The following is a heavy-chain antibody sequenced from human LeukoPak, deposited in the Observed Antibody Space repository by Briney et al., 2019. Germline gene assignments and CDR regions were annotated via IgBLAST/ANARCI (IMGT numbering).Heavy chain of an antibody. CDR2: IYTSGST. D-gene: IGHD2-2*01. J-gene: IGHJ6*03. Sequence: SETLSLTCTVSGGSISSYYWSWIRQPAGKGLEWIGRIYTSGSTNYNPSLKSRVTMSVDTSKNQFSLKLSSVTAADTAVYYCARTPHCSSTSCYLTYYYYYYMDVWGKGTTVTVSS. CDR3: ARTPHCSSTSCYLTYYYYYYMDV. CDR1: GGSISSYY. V-gene: IGHV4-4*07.